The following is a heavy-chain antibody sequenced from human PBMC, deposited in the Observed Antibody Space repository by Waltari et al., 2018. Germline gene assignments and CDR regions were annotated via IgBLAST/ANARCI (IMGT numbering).Heavy chain of an antibody. CDR2: IIPIFGTAP. CDR3: ARRQLGGPFDP. CDR1: GGTFGSYG. Sequence: QVQLVQSGAEVKKPGSSVKVAGKASGGTFGSYGITRVRQAPGEGLEWMGGIIPIFGTAPNYAQKFQGRLTVTADESTATVYMDLSGLRSDDTAVYYCARRQLGGPFDPWGQGTLVSVSS. V-gene: IGHV1-69*12. D-gene: IGHD3-16*01. J-gene: IGHJ5*02.